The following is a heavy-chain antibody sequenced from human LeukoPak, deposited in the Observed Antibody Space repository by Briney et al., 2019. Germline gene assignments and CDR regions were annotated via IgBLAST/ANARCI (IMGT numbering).Heavy chain of an antibody. CDR2: IKQDGSEK. Sequence: GGSLRLSCAASGFTFSSYWMSWVRQAPGRGLEWVANIKQDGSEKYYVDSVKGRFTISRDNAKNSLYLQMNSLRAEDTAVYYCASGYCSGGSCYSRAFDIWGQGTMVTVSS. J-gene: IGHJ3*02. CDR1: GFTFSSYW. CDR3: ASGYCSGGSCYSRAFDI. V-gene: IGHV3-7*01. D-gene: IGHD2-15*01.